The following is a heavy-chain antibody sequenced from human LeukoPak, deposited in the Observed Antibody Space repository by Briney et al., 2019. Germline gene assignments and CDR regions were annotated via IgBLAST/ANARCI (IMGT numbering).Heavy chain of an antibody. CDR3: ARAPYSSSSWYYYYYMDV. V-gene: IGHV5-51*01. J-gene: IGHJ6*03. CDR1: GYSFTSYW. D-gene: IGHD6-6*01. Sequence: GESLKISCKGSGYSFTSYWIAWVRQMPGKGLEWMGIIYPGDSDTRYSPSFQGQVTVSADKSISTAYLRWSSLKASDTAMYYCARAPYSSSSWYYYYYMDVWGKGTTVTVS. CDR2: IYPGDSDT.